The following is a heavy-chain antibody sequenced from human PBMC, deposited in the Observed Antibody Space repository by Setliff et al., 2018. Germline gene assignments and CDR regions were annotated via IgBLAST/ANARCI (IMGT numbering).Heavy chain of an antibody. Sequence: SETLSLTCTVSGGSISSGSYYWTWIRQHPGKGLEWIGYIYYIGSTYYNPSLKSRVTISVDTSQNQFSLRLSSVTAADTAVYYCARGTTNLNYYYYMDVWGKGTTVAVSS. CDR3: ARGTTNLNYYYYMDV. J-gene: IGHJ6*03. CDR1: GGSISSGSYY. D-gene: IGHD4-4*01. CDR2: IYYIGST. V-gene: IGHV4-31*03.